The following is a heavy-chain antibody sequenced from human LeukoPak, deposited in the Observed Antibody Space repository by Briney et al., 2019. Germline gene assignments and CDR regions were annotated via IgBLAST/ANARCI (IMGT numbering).Heavy chain of an antibody. CDR3: ASAAIIAAAGSFDY. V-gene: IGHV6-1*01. J-gene: IGHJ4*02. CDR2: RYYRSKWYN. Sequence: SQTLSLTCAISGDSVSSNSAAWNWIRQSPSRGLEWLGRRYYRSKWYNDYAVSVKSRITINTDTSKNQFSLQLNSVTPEDTAVYYCASAAIIAAAGSFDYWGQGTLVTVSS. CDR1: GDSVSSNSAA. D-gene: IGHD6-13*01.